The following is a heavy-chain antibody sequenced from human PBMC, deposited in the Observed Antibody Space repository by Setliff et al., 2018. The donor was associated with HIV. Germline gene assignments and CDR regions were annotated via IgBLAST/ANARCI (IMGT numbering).Heavy chain of an antibody. V-gene: IGHV3-74*01. CDR3: VRGHLDYYGMDV. J-gene: IGHJ6*02. Sequence: GSLRLSCAASGFTFRSYWMYWVRQPPGKGLVWVSRINIDGGSTNYADSVKGRFTISRDNAKNSLYLQMNSLRVEDTALYYCVRGHLDYYGMDVWGQGTTVTVSS. CDR2: INIDGGST. CDR1: GFTFRSYW.